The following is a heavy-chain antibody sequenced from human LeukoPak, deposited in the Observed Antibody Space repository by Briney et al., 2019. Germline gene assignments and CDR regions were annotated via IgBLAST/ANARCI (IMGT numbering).Heavy chain of an antibody. J-gene: IGHJ5*02. CDR3: ARDQCSDINWCDP. CDR1: GFTVSSNY. Sequence: PGGSLRLSCAASGFTVSSNYMSWVRQAPGKGLEWVSVIYSGGSTYYADSVKGRFTISRDNSKNTLYLQMNSLRAEDTAVYYCARDQCSDINWCDPCGQGTLVTVSS. V-gene: IGHV3-66*01. CDR2: IYSGGST. D-gene: IGHD6-25*01.